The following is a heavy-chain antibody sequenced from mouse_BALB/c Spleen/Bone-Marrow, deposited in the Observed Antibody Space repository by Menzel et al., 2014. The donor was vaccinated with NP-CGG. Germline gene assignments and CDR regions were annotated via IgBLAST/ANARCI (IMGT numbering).Heavy chain of an antibody. Sequence: EVNVVESGGGLVQPGGSRKLSCAASGFTFSSFGMHWVRQAPEKGLEWVAYISSGSSTIYYADTVMGRFTISRDNPKNTLFLQMISPRSEDTAMYYCARSGSSSGYFDYWGQGTTLTVSS. CDR2: ISSGSSTI. CDR3: ARSGSSSGYFDY. CDR1: GFTFSSFG. D-gene: IGHD1-1*01. V-gene: IGHV5-17*02. J-gene: IGHJ2*01.